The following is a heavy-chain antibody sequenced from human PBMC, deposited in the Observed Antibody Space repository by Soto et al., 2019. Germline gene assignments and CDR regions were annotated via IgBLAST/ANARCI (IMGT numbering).Heavy chain of an antibody. CDR1: GFTFGSYA. CDR2: ISASGGGT. Sequence: GGSLRLSCAASGFTFGSYAMSWVRQAPGKGLEWVSAISASGGGTYYADSVKGRFTISRDNSKSTLYLQMNSLRAEDTAVYYCAKDVRIVGAPFYFGYWGQGSLVTVYS. J-gene: IGHJ4*02. CDR3: AKDVRIVGAPFYFGY. V-gene: IGHV3-23*01. D-gene: IGHD1-26*01.